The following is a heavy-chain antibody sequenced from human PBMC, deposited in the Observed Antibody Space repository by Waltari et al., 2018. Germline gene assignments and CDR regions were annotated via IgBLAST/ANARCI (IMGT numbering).Heavy chain of an antibody. CDR3: ARRYCSSTSCYTYYFDY. J-gene: IGHJ4*02. Sequence: QVQLQQWGAGLMKPSETLSPTCAVYGGSFSGYYWSWIRQPPGKGLEWIGEINHSGSTNYNPSLKSRVTISVDTSKNQFSLKLSSVTAADTAVYYCARRYCSSTSCYTYYFDYWGQGTLVTVSS. CDR1: GGSFSGYY. D-gene: IGHD2-2*02. CDR2: INHSGST. V-gene: IGHV4-34*01.